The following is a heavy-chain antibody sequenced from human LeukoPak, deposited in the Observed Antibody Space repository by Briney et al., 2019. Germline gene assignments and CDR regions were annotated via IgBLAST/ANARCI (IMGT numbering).Heavy chain of an antibody. Sequence: GSLRLSCAASGFTFDDFGMSWVRQGPGKGLEWVSGINWNGGSTGYADSVKGRFTISRDNAKNSLYLQMNSLRAEDTALYYCARGFGSGSYYSHLVYWGQGTLVTVSS. CDR2: INWNGGST. V-gene: IGHV3-20*04. D-gene: IGHD3-10*01. J-gene: IGHJ4*02. CDR3: ARGFGSGSYYSHLVY. CDR1: GFTFDDFG.